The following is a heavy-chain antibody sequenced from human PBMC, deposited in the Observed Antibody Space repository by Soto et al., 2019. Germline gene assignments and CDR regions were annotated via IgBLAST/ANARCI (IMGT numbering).Heavy chain of an antibody. J-gene: IGHJ6*02. CDR1: GGSISSGDYY. Sequence: SETLSLTCTVSGGSISSGDYYWSWIRQPPGKGLEWIGYIYYSGSTYYNPSLKGRVTISVDTSKNQFSLKLSSVTAADTAVYYCARASPYYYYGMDVWGQGTTVTVSS. V-gene: IGHV4-30-4*01. D-gene: IGHD6-6*01. CDR3: ARASPYYYYGMDV. CDR2: IYYSGST.